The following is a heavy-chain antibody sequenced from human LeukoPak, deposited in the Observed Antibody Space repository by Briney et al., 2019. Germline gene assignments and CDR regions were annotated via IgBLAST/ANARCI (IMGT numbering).Heavy chain of an antibody. Sequence: GASVKVSCKASGGTFSSYAISWVRQAPGQGLEWMGGIIPIFGTATYAQKFQGRVTITTDESTSTAYMELSSLRSEDTAVYYCASRGGYSSTDKLGGNWFDPWGQGTLVTVSS. CDR2: IIPIFGTA. D-gene: IGHD4-11*01. J-gene: IGHJ5*02. CDR3: ASRGGYSSTDKLGGNWFDP. V-gene: IGHV1-69*05. CDR1: GGTFSSYA.